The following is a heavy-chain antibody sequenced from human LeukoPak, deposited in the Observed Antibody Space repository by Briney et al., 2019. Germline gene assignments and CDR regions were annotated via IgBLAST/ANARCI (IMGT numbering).Heavy chain of an antibody. Sequence: ASVKVSCKASGYTFTSYGISWVRQAPGQGLEWMGGISAYNGNTNYAQKLQGRVTMTTDTSTSTAYMELRSLRSDDTAVYYCARVDCSVGSCYAYFDYWGRGTLVTVSS. D-gene: IGHD2-15*01. J-gene: IGHJ4*02. CDR1: GYTFTSYG. CDR3: ARVDCSVGSCYAYFDY. V-gene: IGHV1-18*01. CDR2: ISAYNGNT.